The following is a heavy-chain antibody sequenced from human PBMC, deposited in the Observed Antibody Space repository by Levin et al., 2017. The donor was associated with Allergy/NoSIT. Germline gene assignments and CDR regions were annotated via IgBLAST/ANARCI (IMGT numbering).Heavy chain of an antibody. CDR1: GFTFNNYA. Sequence: LSLTCAASGFTFNNYAMSWVRQAPGKGLEWVSAIINSGVGTYYADSVKGRFTISRDNSKNTMYLQMNSLRAEDTAVYFCAKDAIRGSGQPYYFDYWGQGTLVTASS. CDR3: AKDAIRGSGQPYYFDY. CDR2: IINSGVGT. J-gene: IGHJ4*02. V-gene: IGHV3-23*01. D-gene: IGHD6-19*01.